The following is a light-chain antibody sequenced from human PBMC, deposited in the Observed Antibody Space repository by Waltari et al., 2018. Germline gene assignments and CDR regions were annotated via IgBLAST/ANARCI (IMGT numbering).Light chain of an antibody. CDR1: QSVSSK. CDR2: GAS. Sequence: EIVMTPSPATLSVSPGATAPLSCRASQSVSSKLAWYQQKPGQAPRLLIYGASTRATGVPARFSGSGSGTEFTLTISSLQSEDLALYYCQQYKNWRMYTFGQGTKLEIK. J-gene: IGKJ2*01. V-gene: IGKV3-15*01. CDR3: QQYKNWRMYT.